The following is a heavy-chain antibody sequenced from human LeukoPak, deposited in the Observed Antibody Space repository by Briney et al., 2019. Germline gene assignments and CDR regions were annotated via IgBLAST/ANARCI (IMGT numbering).Heavy chain of an antibody. CDR3: ARHEWGITNAFDT. CDR1: GGSISSSNYY. D-gene: IGHD1-26*01. Sequence: SETLSLTCTVSGGSISSSNYYWGWIRQPPGKGLEWIGTIYHSGSTYYNPSLKSRVIISVDTSKNQFSLKLNSVTAADTAVYYCARHEWGITNAFDTWGQGTMVTVSS. CDR2: IYHSGST. V-gene: IGHV4-39*01. J-gene: IGHJ3*02.